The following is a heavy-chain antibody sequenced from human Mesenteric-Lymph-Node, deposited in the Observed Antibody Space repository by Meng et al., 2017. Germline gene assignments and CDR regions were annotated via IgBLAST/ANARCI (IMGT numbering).Heavy chain of an antibody. CDR2: ISYDGSNK. J-gene: IGHJ4*02. V-gene: IGHV3-30*04. CDR3: ARDSYSYNWNDFIDY. Sequence: GESLKISCAASGFTFSSYAMSWVRQAPGKGLEWVAVISYDGSNKYYADSVKGRFTISRDNSKKTLYLQMNSLRAEDTAVYYCARDSYSYNWNDFIDYWGQGTVVTVSS. D-gene: IGHD1-1*01. CDR1: GFTFSSYA.